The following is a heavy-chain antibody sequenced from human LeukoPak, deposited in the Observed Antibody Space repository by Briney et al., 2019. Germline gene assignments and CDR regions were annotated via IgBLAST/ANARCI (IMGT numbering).Heavy chain of an antibody. Sequence: SETLSLTCTVPGGSISSSSYYWGWIRQPPGKGLEWIGSIYYSGSTYYNPSFKTRVTISVDTSKNQFSLKLSSVTAADTAVYYCARHWITMIVRIDYWGQGTLVTVSS. CDR1: GGSISSSSYY. V-gene: IGHV4-39*01. D-gene: IGHD3-22*01. J-gene: IGHJ4*02. CDR3: ARHWITMIVRIDY. CDR2: IYYSGST.